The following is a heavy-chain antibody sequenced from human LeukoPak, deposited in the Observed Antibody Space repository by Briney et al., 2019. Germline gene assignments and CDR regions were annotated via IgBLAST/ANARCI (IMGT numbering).Heavy chain of an antibody. V-gene: IGHV4-39*02. J-gene: IGHJ5*02. Sequence: SETLSLTCTVSGGSIGSSSYYWGWIRQPPGKGLEWIGSIYYSGSTYYNPSLKSRVTISVDTSKNQFSLKLSSVTAADTAVYYCARERQQWLVIADWFDPWGQGTLVTVSS. CDR2: IYYSGST. CDR1: GGSIGSSSYY. D-gene: IGHD6-19*01. CDR3: ARERQQWLVIADWFDP.